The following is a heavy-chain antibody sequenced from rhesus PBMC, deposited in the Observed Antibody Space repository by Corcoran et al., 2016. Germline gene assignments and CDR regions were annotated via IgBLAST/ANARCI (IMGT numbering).Heavy chain of an antibody. J-gene: IGHJ4*01. CDR1: GYSISSGYY. Sequence: QVQLQESGPGLVKPSETLSLTCAVSGYSISSGYYWGWIRQPPGKGREYFGYISGSSWIPHYNPSLESRVTISKDPSKNQFSLKLSSVTAAGTAVYYCARRRFPQSGSSSPIDYWGQGVLVTVSS. CDR3: ARRRFPQSGSSSPIDY. D-gene: IGHD4-29*01. V-gene: IGHV4-99*01. CDR2: ISGSSWIP.